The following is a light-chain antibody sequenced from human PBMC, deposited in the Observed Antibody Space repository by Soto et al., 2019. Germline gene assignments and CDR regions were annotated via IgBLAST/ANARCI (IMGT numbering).Light chain of an antibody. CDR1: QSVTTN. CDR3: QQYHSWPHT. J-gene: IGKJ2*01. CDR2: GAF. Sequence: ETVLTQSPATLSVSPGERATFSCKASQSVTTNLAWYQQKPGQVPRLLIYGAFTRATGIPARFSGSGSGTEFTLSISSLQSEDFPIYHCQQYHSWPHTFGQGTKLEIK. V-gene: IGKV3-15*01.